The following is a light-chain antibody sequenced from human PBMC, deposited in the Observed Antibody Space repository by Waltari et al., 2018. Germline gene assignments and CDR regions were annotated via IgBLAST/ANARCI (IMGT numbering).Light chain of an antibody. CDR3: QVWDTTSDRVV. CDR1: NVGSKS. CDR2: DDR. J-gene: IGLJ2*01. Sequence: SYVLTQPPSASVATGETARITCGGDNVGSKSVHWYQQKPGQAPLLVVYDDRARPSRIPDRFSASNSGNTATLTITRVENGDEADYYCQVWDTTSDRVVFGGGTKLTVL. V-gene: IGLV3-21*02.